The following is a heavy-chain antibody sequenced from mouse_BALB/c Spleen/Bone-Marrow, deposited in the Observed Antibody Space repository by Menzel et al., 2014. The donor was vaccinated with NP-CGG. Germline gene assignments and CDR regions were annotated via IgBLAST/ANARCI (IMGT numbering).Heavy chain of an antibody. CDR1: GFNIKDTY. Sequence: VQLQQPGAELVKPGASVKLSCTASGFNIKDTYMNWVKQRAEQGLEWIGRIDPANGYTEYDPKFQGKATIMAEPSSSTAYLQRGSLTSEDTAVYYCAILTGTIDYWAQCSTLTVAS. J-gene: IGHJ2*01. V-gene: IGHV14-3*02. D-gene: IGHD4-1*01. CDR2: IDPANGYT. CDR3: AILTGTIDY.